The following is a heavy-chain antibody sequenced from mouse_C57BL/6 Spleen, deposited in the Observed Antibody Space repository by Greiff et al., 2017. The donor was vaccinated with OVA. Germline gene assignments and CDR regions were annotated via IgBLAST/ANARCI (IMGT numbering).Heavy chain of an antibody. Sequence: VQLQQSGPELVKPGASVKISCKASGYAFSSSWMNWVKQRPGKGLEWIGRIYPGDGDTNYNGKFKGKATLTADKSSSTAYIQLSSLTSEDSAVYVCARPNYGNFYYFGYWGQGTTLTVSS. D-gene: IGHD2-1*01. V-gene: IGHV1-82*01. CDR1: GYAFSSSW. CDR2: IYPGDGDT. CDR3: ARPNYGNFYYFGY. J-gene: IGHJ2*01.